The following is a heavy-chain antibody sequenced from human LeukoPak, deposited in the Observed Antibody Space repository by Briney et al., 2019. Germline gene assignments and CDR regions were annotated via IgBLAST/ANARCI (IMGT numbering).Heavy chain of an antibody. Sequence: PGGSLRLSCAASGFTFSNYNMNWVRQAPGKGLEWVSYISSGSSTIYSADSVKGRFTISRDNAKNSLYPQMNSLRAEDTAVYYCARYGSCWSFDYWGQGTLVTVSS. J-gene: IGHJ4*02. CDR2: ISSGSSTI. D-gene: IGHD6-13*01. V-gene: IGHV3-48*01. CDR3: ARYGSCWSFDY. CDR1: GFTFSNYN.